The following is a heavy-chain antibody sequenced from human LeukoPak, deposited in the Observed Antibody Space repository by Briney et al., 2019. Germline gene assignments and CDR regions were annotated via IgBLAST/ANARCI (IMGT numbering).Heavy chain of an antibody. CDR2: ITWNSGSI. D-gene: IGHD1-26*01. CDR1: GFTFDDYA. J-gene: IGHJ4*02. CDR3: AKDMYSGSYSTGVDY. V-gene: IGHV3-9*01. Sequence: GGSLRLSCAASGFTFDDYAMHWVRQAPGKGLEWVSGITWNSGSIGYADSVKGRFTISRDNAKISLYLQMNSLRAEDTALYYCAKDMYSGSYSTGVDYWGQGTLVTVSS.